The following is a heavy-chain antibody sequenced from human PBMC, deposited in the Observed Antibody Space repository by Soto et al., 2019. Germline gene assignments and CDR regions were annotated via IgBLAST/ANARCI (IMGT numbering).Heavy chain of an antibody. CDR3: ASQVNSVSYTNSDY. CDR1: GGSVSSRNYY. D-gene: IGHD3-10*01. Sequence: QLQLQESGPGLVKPSETLSLTCTVSGGSVSSRNYYWGWIRKPPGRGLEWIGSIYYSGSTYYNPALYTLVSVSVDTSKHHFSLKLSSVNAAATAVYYCASQVNSVSYTNSDYWGQGTLVTVSS. V-gene: IGHV4-39*01. J-gene: IGHJ4*02. CDR2: IYYSGST.